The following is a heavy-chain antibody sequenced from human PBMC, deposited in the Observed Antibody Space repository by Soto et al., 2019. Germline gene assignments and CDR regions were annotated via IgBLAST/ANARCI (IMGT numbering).Heavy chain of an antibody. Sequence: GASLRLSSAPSGFRFSSYWMSWVLLATGTGLEWVSTISGSGGSPDYADSVKGRFTISRDNSKNTLYLQIHSLRVDDTDVYYCAKAAVWVVAAGDSFDNWGQGTQGSVSS. D-gene: IGHD2-15*01. V-gene: IGHV3-23*01. CDR1: GFRFSSYW. J-gene: IGHJ4*02. CDR2: ISGSGGSP. CDR3: AKAAVWVVAAGDSFDN.